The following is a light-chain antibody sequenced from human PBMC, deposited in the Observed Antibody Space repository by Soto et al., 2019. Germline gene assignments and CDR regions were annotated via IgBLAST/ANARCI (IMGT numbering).Light chain of an antibody. Sequence: QSVLTQPPSVSAAPGQKVTISCSGSSSNIGNNYVSWYQQLPGTAPKLLIYDNNKRPSGIPDRFSGSKSGTSATLGITGLQTGDEADYYCGTWDNSLSDGNVVFGGVTKLTVL. J-gene: IGLJ2*01. CDR1: SSNIGNNY. CDR3: GTWDNSLSDGNVV. V-gene: IGLV1-51*01. CDR2: DNN.